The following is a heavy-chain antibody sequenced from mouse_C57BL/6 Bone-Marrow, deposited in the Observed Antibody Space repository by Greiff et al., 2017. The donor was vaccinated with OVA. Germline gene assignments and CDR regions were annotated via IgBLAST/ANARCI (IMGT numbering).Heavy chain of an antibody. V-gene: IGHV1-82*01. D-gene: IGHD1-1*01. CDR1: GYAFSSSW. CDR3: ARRNYYGSSYFAY. Sequence: QVQLQQSGPELVKPGASVKISCKASGYAFSSSWMNWVKQRPGKGLEWIGRIYPGDGDTNYNGKFKGKATLTADKSSSTAYMQLSILTSEDSAVYFCARRNYYGSSYFAYWGQGTLVTVSA. CDR2: IYPGDGDT. J-gene: IGHJ3*01.